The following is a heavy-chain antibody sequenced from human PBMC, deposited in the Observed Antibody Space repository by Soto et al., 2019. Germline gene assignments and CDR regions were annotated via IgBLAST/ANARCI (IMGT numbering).Heavy chain of an antibody. CDR2: IYYSGST. CDR3: ARHIDY. Sequence: QLQLQESGPGLVKPSETLSLTCTVSGGSISSSSYYWGWIRQAPGKGLEWIGRIYYSGSTYYNPSLESRITVSVVTAKYQFSLELSSVTAADTAVYYCARHIDYWGQGTLVTVSS. V-gene: IGHV4-39*01. CDR1: GGSISSSSYY. J-gene: IGHJ4*02.